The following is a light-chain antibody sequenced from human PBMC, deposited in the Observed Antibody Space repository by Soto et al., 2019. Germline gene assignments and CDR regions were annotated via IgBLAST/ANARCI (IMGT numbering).Light chain of an antibody. CDR2: GNS. CDR3: QSYDSSLSGSV. CDR1: SSNIGAGYD. J-gene: IGLJ2*01. V-gene: IGLV1-40*01. Sequence: QLVLTQPPSVSGAPGQRVTISCTGSSSNIGAGYDVHWYQQLPGTAPKLLIYGNSNRPSGVPVRFSGSKSGTSASLAITGLQAEDEADYYCQSYDSSLSGSVFGGGTKLTLL.